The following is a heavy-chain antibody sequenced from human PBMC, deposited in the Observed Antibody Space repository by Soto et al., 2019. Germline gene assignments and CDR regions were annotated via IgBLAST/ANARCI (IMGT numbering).Heavy chain of an antibody. CDR2: INPNSGGT. V-gene: IGHV1-2*02. Sequence: ASVKVSCKASGYTFTGYYMHWVRQAPGQGLEWMGWINPNSGGTNCAQKFQGRVTMTRDTSISTAYMELSRLRSDDTAVYYCARSRRQVVYNGMDVWGQGTTVTVSS. CDR3: ARSRRQVVYNGMDV. J-gene: IGHJ6*02. CDR1: GYTFTGYY. D-gene: IGHD6-6*01.